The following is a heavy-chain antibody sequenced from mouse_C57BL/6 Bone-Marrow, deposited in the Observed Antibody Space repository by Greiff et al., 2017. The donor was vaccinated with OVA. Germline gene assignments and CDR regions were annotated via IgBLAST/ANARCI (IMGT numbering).Heavy chain of an antibody. CDR1: GFTFSSYG. CDR2: ISSGGSYT. J-gene: IGHJ3*01. Sequence: EVKLVESGGDLVKPGGSLKLSCAASGFTFSSYGMSWVRPTPDKRLEWVATISSGGSYTYYPDSVKGRFTISRDNAKNTLYLQMSSLKSEDTAMYYCARLVRAWFAYWGQGTLVTVSA. V-gene: IGHV5-6*01. CDR3: ARLVRAWFAY.